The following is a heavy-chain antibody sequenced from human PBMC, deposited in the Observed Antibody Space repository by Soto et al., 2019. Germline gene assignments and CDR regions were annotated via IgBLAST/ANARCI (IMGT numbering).Heavy chain of an antibody. V-gene: IGHV1-3*01. Sequence: QVQLVQSGAEVKKPRASVKVSCKASGYTFTSYAMHWVRQAPGQRLEWMGWINAGNGNTKYSQKFQGRVTITRDTSASTAYMELSSLRSEDTAVYYCARVPGYSIGDLWGRGTLVTVSS. CDR1: GYTFTSYA. CDR2: INAGNGNT. D-gene: IGHD2-21*01. J-gene: IGHJ2*01. CDR3: ARVPGYSIGDL.